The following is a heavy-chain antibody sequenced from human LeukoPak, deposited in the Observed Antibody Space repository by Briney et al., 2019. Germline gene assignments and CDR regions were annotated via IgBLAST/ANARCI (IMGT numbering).Heavy chain of an antibody. CDR1: GYTFTSYA. D-gene: IGHD3-3*01. CDR3: ASSITIFGVAVYYYYGMDV. Sequence: ASVKVSCKASGYTFTSYAMNWVRQAPGQGLEWMGWINTNTGNPTYAQGFTGRFVFSLDTSVSTAYLQISSLKAEDTAVYYCASSITIFGVAVYYYYGMDVWGQGTTVTVSS. CDR2: INTNTGNP. J-gene: IGHJ6*02. V-gene: IGHV7-4-1*02.